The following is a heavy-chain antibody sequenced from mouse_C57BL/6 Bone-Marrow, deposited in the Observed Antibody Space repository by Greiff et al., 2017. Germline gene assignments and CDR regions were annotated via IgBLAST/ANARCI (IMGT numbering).Heavy chain of an antibody. V-gene: IGHV1-81*01. J-gene: IGHJ3*01. CDR3: AKVISGYVWLAY. CDR1: GYTFTSYG. D-gene: IGHD3-2*02. Sequence: QVQLQQSGAELARPGASVKLSCKASGYTFTSYGISWVKQRTGQGLEWIGEIYPRSGNTYYNEKFKGKATLTADKSSSTAYMGLRSLTSEDSAVYFCAKVISGYVWLAYWGQGTLVTVSA. CDR2: IYPRSGNT.